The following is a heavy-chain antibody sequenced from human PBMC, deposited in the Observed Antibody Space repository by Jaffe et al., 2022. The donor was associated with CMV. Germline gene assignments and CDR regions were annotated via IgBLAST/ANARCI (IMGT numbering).Heavy chain of an antibody. CDR1: GYTFTYRY. CDR2: ITPFNGNT. CDR3: ATPIFDYYDSSGYSTGDAFDI. J-gene: IGHJ3*02. V-gene: IGHV1-45*02. Sequence: QMQLVQSGAEVKKTGSSVKVSCKASGYTFTYRYLHWVRQAPGQALEWMGWITPFNGNTNYAQKFQDRVTITRDRSMSTAYMELSSLRSEDTAMYYCATPIFDYYDSSGYSTGDAFDIWGQGTMVTVSS. D-gene: IGHD3-22*01.